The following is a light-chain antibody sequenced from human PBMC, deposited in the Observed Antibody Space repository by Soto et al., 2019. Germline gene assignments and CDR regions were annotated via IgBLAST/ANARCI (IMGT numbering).Light chain of an antibody. CDR3: QQHSNSPQT. CDR1: QSVSSY. Sequence: EIVLTQSPATLSLSPGERATLSCRASQSVSSYLAWYQQKPGQAPRLLIYDASNRATGIPARFSGSGSGTDFTLTISRLEPEDFAVYYCQQHSNSPQTFGQGTKLEIK. J-gene: IGKJ1*01. V-gene: IGKV3-11*01. CDR2: DAS.